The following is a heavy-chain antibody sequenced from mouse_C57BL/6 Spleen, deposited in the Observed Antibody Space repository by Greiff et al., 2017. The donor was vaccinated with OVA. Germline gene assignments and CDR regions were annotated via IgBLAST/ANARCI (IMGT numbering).Heavy chain of an antibody. CDR1: GYTFTDYY. J-gene: IGHJ4*01. V-gene: IGHV1-76*01. D-gene: IGHD1-1*01. CDR3: ARREGNYGSSRYYAMDY. CDR2: IYPGSGNT. Sequence: QVQLQQSGAELVRPGASVKLSCKASGYTFTDYYINWVKQRPGQGLEWIARIYPGSGNTYYNEKFKGKATLTAEKSSSTAYMQLSSLTSEDSAVYFCARREGNYGSSRYYAMDYWGQGTSVTVSS.